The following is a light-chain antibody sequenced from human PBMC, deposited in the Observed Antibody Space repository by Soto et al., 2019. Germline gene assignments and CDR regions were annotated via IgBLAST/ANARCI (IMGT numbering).Light chain of an antibody. CDR1: SSDVGGYKY. Sequence: QSALTQPASVSGSPGQSITIPCTGTSSDVGGYKYVSWYQQHPGKVPKLMIYDVSTRPSGVSNRFSGSKSGNTASLSISGLQAEDEADYYCSSYTSSGTHVIFGGGTKLTVL. V-gene: IGLV2-14*01. J-gene: IGLJ2*01. CDR3: SSYTSSGTHVI. CDR2: DVS.